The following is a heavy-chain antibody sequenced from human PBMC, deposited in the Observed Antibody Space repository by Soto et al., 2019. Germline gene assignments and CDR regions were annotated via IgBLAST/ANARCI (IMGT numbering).Heavy chain of an antibody. J-gene: IGHJ4*02. CDR3: AVYLAGIGGDGD. CDR1: GDSITSNSYF. D-gene: IGHD3-10*01. CDR2: IYYSGTT. Sequence: SETLSLTCTVSGDSITSNSYFWAWIRQPPGKGLEWIGSIYYSGTTYYTPSLMSRVTISVDRSKNQFSLKLNSVTAADTAMYYCAVYLAGIGGDGDWGQGILVTVSS. V-gene: IGHV4-39*07.